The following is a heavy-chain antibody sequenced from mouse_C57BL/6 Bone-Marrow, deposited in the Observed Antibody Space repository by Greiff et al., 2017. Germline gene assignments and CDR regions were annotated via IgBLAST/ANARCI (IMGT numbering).Heavy chain of an antibody. CDR2: IHPSDSAT. J-gene: IGHJ3*01. D-gene: IGHD1-1*01. Sequence: VQLQQPGAELVKPGASVKVSCKASGYTFTSYWMHWVKQRPGQGLEWIGGIHPSDSATNYNQKFKGKATLTVDKSSSTAYMQLSSLTSEDSAVXCCAIRNVVSSYTFSWFAYWGQGTLVTVSA. CDR3: AIRNVVSSYTFSWFAY. V-gene: IGHV1-74*01. CDR1: GYTFTSYW.